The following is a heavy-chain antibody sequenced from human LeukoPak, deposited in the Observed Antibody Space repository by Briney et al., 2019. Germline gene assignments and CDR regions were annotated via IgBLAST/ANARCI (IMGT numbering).Heavy chain of an antibody. D-gene: IGHD3-10*01. Sequence: SETLSLTCAVYGGSFSGYYWSWIRQPPGKGLEWIGEINHSGSTNYNPSLKSRVTISVDTSKNQFSLKLSSVTAADTAVYYCARDRGDMVRGVMAGNYFDYWGQGTLVTVSS. J-gene: IGHJ4*02. CDR3: ARDRGDMVRGVMAGNYFDY. CDR2: INHSGST. CDR1: GGSFSGYY. V-gene: IGHV4-34*01.